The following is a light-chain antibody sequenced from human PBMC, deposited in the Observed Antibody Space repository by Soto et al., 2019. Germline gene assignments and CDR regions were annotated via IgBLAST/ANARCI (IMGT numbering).Light chain of an antibody. J-gene: IGLJ2*01. CDR2: SNN. CDR1: SSNIGSNY. Sequence: QSVLTQPPSASGTPGQRFTISCSGSSSNIGSNYVYWYQQLPGTAPKLLIYSNNQRPSGVPDRFSGSKSGTSASLAISGLQSEDEADYYCAAWDDSLNGVVFGGRTKLTVL. CDR3: AAWDDSLNGVV. V-gene: IGLV1-44*01.